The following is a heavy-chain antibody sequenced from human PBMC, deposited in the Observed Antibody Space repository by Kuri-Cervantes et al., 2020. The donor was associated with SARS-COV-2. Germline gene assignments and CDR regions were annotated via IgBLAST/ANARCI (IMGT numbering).Heavy chain of an antibody. J-gene: IGHJ5*02. CDR1: GYTFTSYG. CDR2: ISAYNGNT. V-gene: IGHV1-18*01. D-gene: IGHD2-2*01. Sequence: ASVKVSCKASGYTFTSYGISWVRQAPGQGLEWMGWISAYNGNTNYAQKFQGRVTMTEDTSTDTAYMELSSLRSEDTAVYYCATAPAAIRMDWFDPWGQGTLVTVSS. CDR3: ATAPAAIRMDWFDP.